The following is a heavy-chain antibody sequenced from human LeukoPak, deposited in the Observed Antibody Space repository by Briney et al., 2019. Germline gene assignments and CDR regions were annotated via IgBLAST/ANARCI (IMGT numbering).Heavy chain of an antibody. Sequence: GGSLRLSCSASGFTFSEYYMSWIRQAPGKGLEWVSDISSNADIVSYADFAQGRFTISRDNGDHSLSLQLNSLRAEDTAVYYCAIETVAGTFDYWRQGTLVTVSS. CDR3: AIETVAGTFDY. D-gene: IGHD6-19*01. J-gene: IGHJ4*02. V-gene: IGHV3-11*01. CDR1: GFTFSEYY. CDR2: ISSNADIV.